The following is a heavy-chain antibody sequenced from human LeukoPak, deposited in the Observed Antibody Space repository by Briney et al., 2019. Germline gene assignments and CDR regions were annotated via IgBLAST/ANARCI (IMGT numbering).Heavy chain of an antibody. CDR2: INPHRGDT. CDR1: EYTFTGYY. J-gene: IGHJ6*03. V-gene: IGHV1-2*02. D-gene: IGHD6-19*01. CDR3: ARGVAGSYYYYYMDV. Sequence: APVKVSCKASEYTFTGYYFPWVRQAPGQGLGWVGLINPHRGDTDYAQKFQGRVTMTRDTSISTAYMELSRLRSDDTAVYYCARGVAGSYYYYYMDVWGKGTTVTISS.